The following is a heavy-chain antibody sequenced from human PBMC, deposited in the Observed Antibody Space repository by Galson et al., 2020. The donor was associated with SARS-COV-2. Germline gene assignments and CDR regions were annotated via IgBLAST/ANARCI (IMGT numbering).Heavy chain of an antibody. J-gene: IGHJ3*02. V-gene: IGHV1-58*02. CDR2: IVVGSGNT. Sequence: SVQVSCKASGFTFTSSAMQWVRQARGQRLEWIGWIVVGSGNTNYAQKFQERVTITRDMSTSTDYMELSSLRSEDTAVYYCAAPYCRSTGCQDALDIWGQGTMGTVSS. CDR3: AAPYCRSTGCQDALDI. D-gene: IGHD2-2*01. CDR1: GFTFTSSA.